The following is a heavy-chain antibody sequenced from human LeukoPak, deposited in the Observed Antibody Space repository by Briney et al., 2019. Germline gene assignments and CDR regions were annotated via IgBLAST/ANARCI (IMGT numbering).Heavy chain of an antibody. V-gene: IGHV4-4*07. CDR3: VRGPSGSDHWFDP. Sequence: SETLSLTCTVSGGSVSSYSWSWIRQPAGKGLEWIGRILSTGSTNYNPSLKSRGTMSVDRSKNQFSLKVTSVTAADTAVYYCVRGPSGSDHWFDPWGQGTLVTVSS. CDR1: GGSVSSYS. J-gene: IGHJ5*02. D-gene: IGHD3-10*01. CDR2: ILSTGST.